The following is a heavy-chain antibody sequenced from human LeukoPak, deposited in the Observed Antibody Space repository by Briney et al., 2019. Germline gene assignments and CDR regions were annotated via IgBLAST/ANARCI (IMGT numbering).Heavy chain of an antibody. CDR3: ARQDRGWYYFDY. Sequence: SETLSLTCTVSGGSISSSSYYWGWIRQPPGKGLEWIGSIYYSGSTYYNPSLKSRVTISVDTSKNQFSLKLSSVTAADTAVYYCARQDRGWYYFDYWGQGTLVTVSS. CDR1: GGSISSSSYY. CDR2: IYYSGST. J-gene: IGHJ4*02. V-gene: IGHV4-39*01. D-gene: IGHD6-19*01.